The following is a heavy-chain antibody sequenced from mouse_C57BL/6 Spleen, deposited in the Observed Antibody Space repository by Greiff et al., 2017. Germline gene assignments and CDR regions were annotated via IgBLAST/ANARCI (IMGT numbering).Heavy chain of an antibody. J-gene: IGHJ2*01. Sequence: EAGGGLVQPKGSLKLSCAASGFTFNTYAMHWVRQAPGKGLEWVARKRSKSSNYATYYADSVKDRFTISRDESQSMLYLQMSNLKTEDTAMYYCVRERGLRVFDYWGQGTTLTVSS. CDR2: KRSKSSNYAT. CDR3: VRERGLRVFDY. V-gene: IGHV10-3*01. CDR1: GFTFNTYA. D-gene: IGHD2-2*01.